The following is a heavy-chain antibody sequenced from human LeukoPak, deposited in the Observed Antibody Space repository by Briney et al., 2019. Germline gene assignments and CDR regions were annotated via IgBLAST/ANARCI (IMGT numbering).Heavy chain of an antibody. V-gene: IGHV3-7*05. Sequence: PGGSRRLSCAASGFTFSSSWMSWVRQAPGKGLEWVANINQDSTKTYYVDSVKGRFTISRDNAMNSLYLQMNSLRAEDTAVYYCAGGNQLDYWGQGTLVTVSS. CDR2: INQDSTKT. J-gene: IGHJ4*02. D-gene: IGHD1-14*01. CDR1: GFTFSSSW. CDR3: AGGNQLDY.